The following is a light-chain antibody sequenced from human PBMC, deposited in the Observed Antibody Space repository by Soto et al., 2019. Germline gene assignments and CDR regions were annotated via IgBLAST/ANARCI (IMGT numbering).Light chain of an antibody. CDR3: CSYTSDTLV. CDR1: SSDVGAYNY. J-gene: IGLJ2*01. Sequence: QSALTQPASVSGSPGQSITISCTGTSSDVGAYNYVSWYQHPPDKAPKLLIYDVTNRPSGVSNRFSGSKSGNTASLTISGLQAEDEADYYCCSYTSDTLVFGGGTKLTVL. V-gene: IGLV2-14*01. CDR2: DVT.